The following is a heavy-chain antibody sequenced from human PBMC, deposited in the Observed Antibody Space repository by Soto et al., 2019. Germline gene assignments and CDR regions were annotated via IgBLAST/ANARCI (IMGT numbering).Heavy chain of an antibody. D-gene: IGHD2-2*01. CDR1: GGSISSSSYY. CDR3: ARHEGYCSSTSCQYYYYYMDV. CDR2: IYYSGST. Sequence: QLQLQESGPGLVKPSETLSLTCTVSGGSISSSSYYWGWIRQPPGKGLEWIGSIYYSGSTYYNPSLMSRVTISVDTSKNQFSLKLSSVTAADTAVYYCARHEGYCSSTSCQYYYYYMDVWGKGTTVTVSS. J-gene: IGHJ6*03. V-gene: IGHV4-39*01.